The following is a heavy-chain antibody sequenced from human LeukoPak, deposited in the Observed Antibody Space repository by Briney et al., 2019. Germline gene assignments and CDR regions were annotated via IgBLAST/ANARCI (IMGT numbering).Heavy chain of an antibody. Sequence: GGSLRLSCAASGFTFSSYGMHWVRQAPGKGLEWVAFIRYDGSNKYYADSVKGRFTISRDNSKNTLYLQMNSLRAEDTAVYYCARVSFGELLYAVDYWGQGTLVTVSS. D-gene: IGHD3-10*01. V-gene: IGHV3-30*02. CDR2: IRYDGSNK. CDR1: GFTFSSYG. J-gene: IGHJ4*02. CDR3: ARVSFGELLYAVDY.